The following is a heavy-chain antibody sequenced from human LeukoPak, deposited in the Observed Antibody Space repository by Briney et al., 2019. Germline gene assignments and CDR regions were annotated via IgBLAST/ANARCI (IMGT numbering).Heavy chain of an antibody. J-gene: IGHJ4*02. V-gene: IGHV3-9*01. CDR3: TTDTGYCSSTSCSFFDY. D-gene: IGHD2-2*01. CDR1: GFTFDDYA. Sequence: PGGSLRLSCAASGFTFDDYAMHWVRQAPGKGLEWVSGISWNSGSIGYADSVKGRFTISRDNAKNTLYLQMNSLKTEDTAAYYCTTDTGYCSSTSCSFFDYWGQGTLVTVSS. CDR2: ISWNSGSI.